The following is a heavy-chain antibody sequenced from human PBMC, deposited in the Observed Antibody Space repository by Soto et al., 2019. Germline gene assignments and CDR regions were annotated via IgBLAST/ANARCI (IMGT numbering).Heavy chain of an antibody. V-gene: IGHV3-49*03. CDR1: GFTFGDYA. D-gene: IGHD5-18*01. J-gene: IGHJ6*02. CDR2: IRSKAYGGTT. Sequence: GGSLRLSCTASGFTFGDYAMSWFRQAPGKGLEWVGFIRSKAYGGTTEYAASVKGRFAISRDDSKSIAYLQMNSLKTEDTAVYYCTRADSYGYYYYGMDVWGQGTTVTVSS. CDR3: TRADSYGYYYYGMDV.